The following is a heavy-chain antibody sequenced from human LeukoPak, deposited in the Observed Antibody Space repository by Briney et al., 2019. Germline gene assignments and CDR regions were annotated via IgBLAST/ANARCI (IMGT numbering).Heavy chain of an antibody. CDR3: ASGPRGYSYGLAFED. Sequence: GGPLRLSCAGSGFSFDDYAMHWVRQAPGKGLEWVSLITADGGSTYYADSVKGRFTISRDNSKNSLYVQMNSLRSEDTGSYYCASGPRGYSYGLAFEDWGQGTLVTVSS. CDR2: ITADGGST. J-gene: IGHJ4*02. D-gene: IGHD5-18*01. CDR1: GFSFDDYA. V-gene: IGHV3-43*02.